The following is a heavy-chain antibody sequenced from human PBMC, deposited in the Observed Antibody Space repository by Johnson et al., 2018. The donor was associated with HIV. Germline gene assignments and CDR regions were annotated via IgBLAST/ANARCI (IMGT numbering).Heavy chain of an antibody. Sequence: QVQLVESGGGVVQPGGSLRLSCAAFGFTFSTYGIHWVRQAPGKGLEWVAFIRSDGTNKYYADFVKGRFSISRDNSKNTLYLQMNSLRAEDTAVYYCARGGEGSWELPTTNAFDIWGQGTMVTVSS. CDR1: GFTFSTYG. D-gene: IGHD1-26*01. J-gene: IGHJ3*02. CDR2: IRSDGTNK. V-gene: IGHV3-30*02. CDR3: ARGGEGSWELPTTNAFDI.